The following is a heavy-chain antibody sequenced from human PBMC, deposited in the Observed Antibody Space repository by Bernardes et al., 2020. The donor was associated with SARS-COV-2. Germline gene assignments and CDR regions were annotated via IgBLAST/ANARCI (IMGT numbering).Heavy chain of an antibody. D-gene: IGHD3-22*01. CDR3: ARDAGLYDSSGYSYGIDV. CDR2: IYSGGTT. Sequence: GGSLRLSCAASGFSVSRNYMSWVRQAPGKGLEWVSVIYSGGTTYYADSVKGRFTISRDKAKNTLYLQMNNLRADDTAVYYCARDAGLYDSSGYSYGIDVWGQGTTVTVSS. V-gene: IGHV3-53*01. CDR1: GFSVSRNY. J-gene: IGHJ6*02.